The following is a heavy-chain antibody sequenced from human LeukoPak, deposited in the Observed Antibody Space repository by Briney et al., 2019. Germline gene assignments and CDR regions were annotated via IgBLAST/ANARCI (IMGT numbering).Heavy chain of an antibody. CDR2: ISSSSGYT. D-gene: IGHD4-17*01. J-gene: IGHJ4*02. CDR1: GFTFSDYY. Sequence: GGSLRLSCAASGFTFSDYYMSWIRQAPGKGLEWVSYISSSSGYTNYADSVKGRFTISRDNAKNSLYLQMNSLRAEDTAVYYCARTEIDDYGDPCFDYWGQGTLVTVSS. CDR3: ARTEIDDYGDPCFDY. V-gene: IGHV3-11*06.